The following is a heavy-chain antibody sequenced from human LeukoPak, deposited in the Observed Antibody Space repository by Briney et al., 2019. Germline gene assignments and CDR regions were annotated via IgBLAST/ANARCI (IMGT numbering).Heavy chain of an antibody. J-gene: IGHJ5*02. V-gene: IGHV3-20*04. CDR1: GFTFDDYG. Sequence: GGSLTLSCAASGFTFDDYGMSWVSQAPGKGLEWVSGINWNGGSTGYADSVKGRFTISRDNAKDSLYLQMNSLRAEDTALYYCARAVGGSSLGSWGQGTLVTVSS. CDR2: INWNGGST. D-gene: IGHD6-13*01. CDR3: ARAVGGSSLGS.